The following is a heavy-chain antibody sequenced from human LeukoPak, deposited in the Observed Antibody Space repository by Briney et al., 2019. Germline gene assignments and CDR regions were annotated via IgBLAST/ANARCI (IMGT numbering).Heavy chain of an antibody. CDR2: ISGSGSTK. CDR1: GFTFSSYE. J-gene: IGHJ4*02. Sequence: GGSLRLSCAASGFTFSSYEMHWVRQAPGKGPEWVSYISGSGSTKYYADSVKGRFTISRDNALNSLHLQMSSLRDEDTAVYYCATLRPRQQLVVDHWGQGTLVTVS. CDR3: ATLRPRQQLVVDH. V-gene: IGHV3-48*03. D-gene: IGHD6-13*01.